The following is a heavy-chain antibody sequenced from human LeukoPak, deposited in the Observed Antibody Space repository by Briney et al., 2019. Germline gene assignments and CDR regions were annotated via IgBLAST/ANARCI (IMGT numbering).Heavy chain of an antibody. CDR3: TSSYYDFWSCYTPMGY. V-gene: IGHV3-49*04. J-gene: IGHJ4*02. CDR2: IRSKAYGGTT. Sequence: GGSLRLSCTASGFTFGDYAMSWVRQAPGKGLEWVGFIRSKAYGGTTEYAASVKGRFTISRDDSKSIAYLQMNSLKTEDTAVYYCTSSYYDFWSCYTPMGYWGQGTLVTVSS. CDR1: GFTFGDYA. D-gene: IGHD3-3*01.